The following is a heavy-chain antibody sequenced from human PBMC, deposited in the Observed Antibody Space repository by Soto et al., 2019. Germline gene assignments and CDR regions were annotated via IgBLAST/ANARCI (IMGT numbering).Heavy chain of an antibody. J-gene: IGHJ5*02. D-gene: IGHD2-15*01. CDR2: ISAYNGNT. CDR3: ARDGEVVVDATAPNWFAP. CDR1: GYTFTSYV. Sequence: QVQLVQYGAEVKKPGAAVKVSCKASGYTFTSYVISWVRQAPGQGLELMGWISAYNGNTNYAQKLQGRATMTTDTATSTAYMEIRSLRADDTAVYYCARDGEVVVDATAPNWFAPWGQGTLVAVSS. V-gene: IGHV1-18*04.